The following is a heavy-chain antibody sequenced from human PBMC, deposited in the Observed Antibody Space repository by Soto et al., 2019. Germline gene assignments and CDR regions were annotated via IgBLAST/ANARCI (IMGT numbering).Heavy chain of an antibody. CDR2: MNPNSGDT. V-gene: IGHV1-8*01. Sequence: QVQLVQSGAEVKKPGASVKVSCTFTSYDINWVRQAAGQGLEWMAWMNPNSGDTRFAQKFQGRVTMTRDASKFTAYMELSNLRSEDTAVYYCARGPGSSDWRFSYYYMGVWDQGTTATVSS. J-gene: IGHJ6*02. CDR1: FTSYD. CDR3: ARGPGSSDWRFSYYYMGV. D-gene: IGHD6-19*01.